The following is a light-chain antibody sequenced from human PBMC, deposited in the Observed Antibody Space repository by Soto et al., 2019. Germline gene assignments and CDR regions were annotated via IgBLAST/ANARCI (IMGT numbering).Light chain of an antibody. Sequence: QSVLTQPPSASGTPGQRDTISCSGRSSNIGSNYVYWYQQLPGTAPKLLIYRNNQRPSGVPDRFSGSKSGTSASLAISGLRSEDEADYYCAAWDDSLSGQVFGGGTKLTVL. CDR1: SSNIGSNY. CDR3: AAWDDSLSGQV. CDR2: RNN. V-gene: IGLV1-47*01. J-gene: IGLJ2*01.